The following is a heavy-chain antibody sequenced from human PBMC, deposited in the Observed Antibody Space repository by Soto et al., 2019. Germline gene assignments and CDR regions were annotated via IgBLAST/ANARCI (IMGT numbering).Heavy chain of an antibody. CDR1: GFTFSSYA. CDR2: ISYDGSNK. CDR3: ARDLIAAAVLGQKYYYYYGMDV. J-gene: IGHJ6*02. V-gene: IGHV3-30-3*01. Sequence: GGSLRLSCAASGFTFSSYAMHWVRQAPGKGLEWVAVISYDGSNKYYADSVKGRFTISRDNSKNTLYLQMNSLRAEDTAVYYCARDLIAAAVLGQKYYYYYGMDVWGQGTTVTVSS. D-gene: IGHD6-13*01.